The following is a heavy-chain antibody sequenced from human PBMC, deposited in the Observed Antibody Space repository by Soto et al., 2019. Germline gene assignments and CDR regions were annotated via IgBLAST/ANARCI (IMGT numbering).Heavy chain of an antibody. J-gene: IGHJ4*02. D-gene: IGHD2-2*01. V-gene: IGHV4-61*08. CDR1: GGSISSDGYY. CDR3: AGGVVPALFDY. Sequence: SETLSLTCTVSGGSISSDGYYWSWIRQHPGKGLEWIGYIYYSGSTNYNPSLKSRVTISVDTSKNQFSLKLSSVTAADTAVYHCAGGVVPALFDYWGQGTLVTVSS. CDR2: IYYSGST.